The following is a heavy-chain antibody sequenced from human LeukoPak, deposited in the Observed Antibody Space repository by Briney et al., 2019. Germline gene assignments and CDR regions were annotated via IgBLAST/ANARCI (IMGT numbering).Heavy chain of an antibody. CDR1: GFTFNTYG. CDR2: ITSSGGST. J-gene: IGHJ4*02. D-gene: IGHD3-10*02. Sequence: GGSLRLSCAASGFTFNTYGMTWVRQAPGKGLEWVSAITSSGGSTYYGDSVKGRFTISRGNSRNTLYLQMNILRVYDTAVYYCASDLCWGCFDDWGQGNLVTVSS. V-gene: IGHV3-23*01. CDR3: ASDLCWGCFDD.